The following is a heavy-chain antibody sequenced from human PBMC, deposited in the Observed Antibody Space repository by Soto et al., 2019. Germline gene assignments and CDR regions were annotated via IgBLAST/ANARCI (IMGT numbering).Heavy chain of an antibody. J-gene: IGHJ4*02. V-gene: IGHV3-23*01. Sequence: GGSLRLSCAASGFPFSSYAMSWVRQAPGKGLEWVSAISGSGGSTYYADSVKGRFTISRDNSKNTLYLQMNSLRAEDTAVYYCAKDSHYYGSGSYYNGAFDYWGQGTLVTVLL. CDR2: ISGSGGST. CDR1: GFPFSSYA. D-gene: IGHD3-10*01. CDR3: AKDSHYYGSGSYYNGAFDY.